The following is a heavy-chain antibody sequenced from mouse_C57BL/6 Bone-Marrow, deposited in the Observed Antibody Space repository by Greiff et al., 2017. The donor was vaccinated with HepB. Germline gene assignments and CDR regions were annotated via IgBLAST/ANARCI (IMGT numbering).Heavy chain of an antibody. V-gene: IGHV1-82*01. CDR3: ARTGGSSHYFDY. J-gene: IGHJ2*01. CDR1: GYAFSSSW. CDR2: IYPGDGDT. D-gene: IGHD1-1*01. Sequence: QVQLQQSGPELVKPGASVKISCKASGYAFSSSWMNWVKQRPGKGLEWIGRIYPGDGDTNYNGKFKGKATLTADKSSSTAYMQLSSLTSEDSAVYFCARTGGSSHYFDYWGQGTTLTVSS.